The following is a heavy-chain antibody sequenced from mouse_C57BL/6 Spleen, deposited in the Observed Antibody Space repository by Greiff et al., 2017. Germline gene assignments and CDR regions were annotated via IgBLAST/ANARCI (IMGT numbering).Heavy chain of an antibody. D-gene: IGHD1-1*01. Sequence: VQLQQPGAELVKPGASVKLSCKASGYTFTSYWMHWVKQRPGRGLEWIGRIGPNSGGTKYNEQFKSKATLTVDKPSSTAYMQLSSLTSEDSAVYYCAREYYGSSDDYWGQGTTLTVSS. CDR2: IGPNSGGT. CDR1: GYTFTSYW. CDR3: AREYYGSSDDY. J-gene: IGHJ2*01. V-gene: IGHV1-72*01.